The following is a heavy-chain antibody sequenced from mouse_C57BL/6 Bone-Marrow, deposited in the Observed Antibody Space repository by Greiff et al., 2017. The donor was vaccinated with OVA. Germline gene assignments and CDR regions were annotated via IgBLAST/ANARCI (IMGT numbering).Heavy chain of an antibody. Sequence: EVKLVESGPGLVKPSQSLSLTCSVTGYSITSGYYWNWIRQFPGNKLEWMGYISYDGSNNYNPSLKNRISITRDTSKNQFFLKLNSVTTEDTATYYCARAGKDPDYWGQGTTLTVSS. CDR2: ISYDGSN. V-gene: IGHV3-6*01. CDR1: GYSITSGYY. CDR3: ARAGKDPDY. D-gene: IGHD4-1*01. J-gene: IGHJ2*01.